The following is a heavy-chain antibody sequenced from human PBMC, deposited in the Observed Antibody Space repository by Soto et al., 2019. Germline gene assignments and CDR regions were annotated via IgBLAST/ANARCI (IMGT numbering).Heavy chain of an antibody. CDR3: AREGSYYDSSGYTRDAFGI. CDR1: GGSISSGGYS. Sequence: LSLTFAVSGGSISSGGYSWSWIRQPPGKCLEWIGYIYHSGSTYYNPSLKSRVTISVDRSKNQFSLKLSSVTAADTAVYYCAREGSYYDSSGYTRDAFGIWGQGTMVTVSS. V-gene: IGHV4-30-2*01. D-gene: IGHD3-22*01. CDR2: IYHSGST. J-gene: IGHJ3*02.